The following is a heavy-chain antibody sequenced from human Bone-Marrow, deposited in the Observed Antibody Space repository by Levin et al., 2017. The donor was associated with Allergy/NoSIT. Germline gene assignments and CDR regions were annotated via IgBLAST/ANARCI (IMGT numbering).Heavy chain of an antibody. CDR2: ISTTGGTT. V-gene: IGHV3-64*02. CDR3: AITYNYGFDY. J-gene: IGHJ4*02. CDR1: GFTFNNYP. D-gene: IGHD5-18*01. Sequence: LSLTCAASGFTFNNYPLHWVRQAPGKGLEYVSSISTTGGTTSYAESVKGRFTVSRDNSKNTLYLQMGSLRVEDMAIYYCAITYNYGFDYWGQGTLVAVSS.